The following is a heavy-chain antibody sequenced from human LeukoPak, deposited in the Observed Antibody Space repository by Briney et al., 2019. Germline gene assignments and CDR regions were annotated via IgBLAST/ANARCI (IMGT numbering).Heavy chain of an antibody. V-gene: IGHV3-30-3*01. CDR1: GFTFSSYA. J-gene: IGHJ4*02. CDR2: ISYDGSNK. D-gene: IGHD2-2*02. Sequence: GGSLRLSCVTSGFTFSSYAMHWVRQAPGKGLEWVAVISYDGSNKYHADSVKGRFTISRDNSKNTLYLQMNSLRAEDTAVYYCARGGYCSSTSCYTVNFDYWGQGTLVTVSS. CDR3: ARGGYCSSTSCYTVNFDY.